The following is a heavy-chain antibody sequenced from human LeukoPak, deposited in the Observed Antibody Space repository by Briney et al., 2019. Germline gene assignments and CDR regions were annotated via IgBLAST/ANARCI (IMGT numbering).Heavy chain of an antibody. Sequence: ASVKVSCKASEYTFANYDITWGRQAPGRRLEWMGWMNAYSTNTGYARKFQGRLSMTRDTSITTAHMELSSLTSEDTAVYYCARATRGDLLSEFWGQGSPITVSS. J-gene: IGHJ4*02. CDR1: EYTFANYD. V-gene: IGHV1-8*01. CDR2: MNAYSTNT. D-gene: IGHD2-21*01. CDR3: ARATRGDLLSEF.